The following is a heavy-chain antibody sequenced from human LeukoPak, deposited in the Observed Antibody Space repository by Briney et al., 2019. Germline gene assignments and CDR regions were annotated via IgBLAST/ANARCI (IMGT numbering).Heavy chain of an antibody. CDR1: GYTFTSYG. Sequence: ASVEVSCKASGYTFTSYGISWVRQAPGQGLEWMGWISAYNGNTNYAQKLQGRVTMTTDTSTSTAYMELRSLRSDDTAVYYCARVSSFRAGKGFDYWGQGTLVTVSS. D-gene: IGHD3-16*01. CDR2: ISAYNGNT. V-gene: IGHV1-18*01. CDR3: ARVSSFRAGKGFDY. J-gene: IGHJ4*02.